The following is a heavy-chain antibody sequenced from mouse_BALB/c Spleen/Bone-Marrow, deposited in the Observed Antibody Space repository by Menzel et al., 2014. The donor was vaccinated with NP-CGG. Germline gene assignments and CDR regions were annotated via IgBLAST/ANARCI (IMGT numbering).Heavy chain of an antibody. CDR1: GYTFTDKW. Sequence: QVQLQQSGAEFVMPGAPVKMSCKASGYTFTDKWMHWVKQRPGQGLEWIGAIDTSDSYINYNQKFKGKASLTVDASSSTAYMHLSSLTSDDSAVYYCAREGHDFSLDYWGQGTSVIVSS. V-gene: IGHV1-69*01. D-gene: IGHD2-4*01. CDR2: IDTSDSYI. J-gene: IGHJ4*01. CDR3: AREGHDFSLDY.